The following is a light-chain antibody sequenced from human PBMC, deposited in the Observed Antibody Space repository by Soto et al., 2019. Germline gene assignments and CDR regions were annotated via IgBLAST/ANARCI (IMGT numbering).Light chain of an antibody. CDR1: QSITNR. V-gene: IGKV1-5*01. CDR3: QHYGGIWT. Sequence: DIQMTQSPSTLSASLGDRVTITCRASQSITNRLAWYQQKPGKAPKVLIYDASNLESGVPSRFSGSGSGTEFILTISSLQPDDFATYYCQHYGGIWTFGQGTKVDIK. J-gene: IGKJ1*01. CDR2: DAS.